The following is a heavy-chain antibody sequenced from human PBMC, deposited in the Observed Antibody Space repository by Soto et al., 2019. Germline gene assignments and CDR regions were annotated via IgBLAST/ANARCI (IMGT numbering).Heavy chain of an antibody. D-gene: IGHD1-26*01. Sequence: WGSLRLSCAASGVTFSNYGMSWVRQAPGKGLEWVSALPEIGTNTYYADSVKGRFTISRDNSKNTLFLQINNLRAGDTAVYYCAKKSGVGATWYFDYWGQGTLVTVSS. CDR1: GVTFSNYG. J-gene: IGHJ4*02. CDR3: AKKSGVGATWYFDY. CDR2: LPEIGTNT. V-gene: IGHV3-23*01.